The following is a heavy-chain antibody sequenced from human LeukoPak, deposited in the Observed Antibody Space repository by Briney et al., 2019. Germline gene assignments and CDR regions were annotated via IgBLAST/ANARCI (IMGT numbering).Heavy chain of an antibody. CDR1: GGSISSYY. CDR2: IYYSGST. Sequence: SETLSLTCTVSGGSISSYYWSWIRQPPGKGLEWIGYIYYSGSTNYNPSLKSRVTISVDTSKNQFSLNLTSVTAADTAVYYCARLGGYWAYYFDYWGQGTLVTVSS. D-gene: IGHD2-8*02. V-gene: IGHV4-59*08. CDR3: ARLGGYWAYYFDY. J-gene: IGHJ4*02.